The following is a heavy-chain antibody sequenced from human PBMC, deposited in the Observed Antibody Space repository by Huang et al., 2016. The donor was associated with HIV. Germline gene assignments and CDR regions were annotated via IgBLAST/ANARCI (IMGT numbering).Heavy chain of an antibody. D-gene: IGHD3-22*01. V-gene: IGHV3-74*01. Sequence: EVQLVESGGGLVQPGGTLRLSCAASGFSISSYWMHWGRQAPGKGVVWVSLINSDGSSTSYADSVKGRFTISRDNAKNTLYLQMNSLRAEDTAVYYCARDPRIQSWLNFFDYWGQGTLVSVSS. CDR1: GFSISSYW. J-gene: IGHJ4*02. CDR2: INSDGSST. CDR3: ARDPRIQSWLNFFDY.